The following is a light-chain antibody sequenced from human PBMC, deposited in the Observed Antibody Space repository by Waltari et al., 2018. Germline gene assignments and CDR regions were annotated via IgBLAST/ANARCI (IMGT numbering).Light chain of an antibody. CDR1: SSDVGDYNY. CDR3: SSYTSSSTYVV. V-gene: IGLV2-14*03. CDR2: DVS. Sequence: QSALTQPASVSGSPGQSITISCTGNSSDVGDYNYVSWYQRHPGKAPKRIIFDVSNRPSGVSNRFSGSKSGDTASLTISGLQAEDEADYYCSSYTSSSTYVVFGGGTKLTVL. J-gene: IGLJ2*01.